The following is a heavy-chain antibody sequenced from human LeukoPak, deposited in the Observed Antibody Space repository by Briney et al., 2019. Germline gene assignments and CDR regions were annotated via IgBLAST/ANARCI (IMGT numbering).Heavy chain of an antibody. Sequence: ASVKVSCKASGYTFTSYGISWVRQAPGQGLEWMGWISAYNGNTNYAQKLQGRVTMTTDTSTSTAYMELRSLRSDDTAVYYCARDIVVVPAAINLWWFDPWGQGTLVTVSS. J-gene: IGHJ5*02. D-gene: IGHD2-2*01. CDR2: ISAYNGNT. CDR1: GYTFTSYG. V-gene: IGHV1-18*01. CDR3: ARDIVVVPAAINLWWFDP.